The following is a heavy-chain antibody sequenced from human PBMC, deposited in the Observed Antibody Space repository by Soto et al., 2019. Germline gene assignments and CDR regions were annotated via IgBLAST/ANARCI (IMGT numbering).Heavy chain of an antibody. J-gene: IGHJ4*02. CDR1: GSSITTPGW. V-gene: IGHV4-4*01. CDR3: SNHAPVPTLAS. D-gene: IGHD1-1*01. CDR2: IHHTGAT. Sequence: QVHLQESGPGLVKPSGTLSLTCDVSGSSITTPGWWTWVRQSPGKRLEWIGRIHHTGATEYSPSLRSRATTKIAKSKTHFSLSMTSRTIAYTATYSWSNHAPVPTLASWGPGILVTLPP.